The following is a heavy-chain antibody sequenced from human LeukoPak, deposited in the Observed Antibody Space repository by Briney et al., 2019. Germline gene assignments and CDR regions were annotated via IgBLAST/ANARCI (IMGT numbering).Heavy chain of an antibody. CDR3: ARDGINDAFDI. CDR1: GFTFSSYA. J-gene: IGHJ3*02. V-gene: IGHV3-30-3*01. D-gene: IGHD3-10*01. Sequence: GSLRLSCAASGFTFSSYAMHWVRQAPGKGLEWVAVISYDGSNKYYADSVKGRFTISRDNSKNTLYLQMNSLRAEDTAVYYCARDGINDAFDIWGQGTMATVSS. CDR2: ISYDGSNK.